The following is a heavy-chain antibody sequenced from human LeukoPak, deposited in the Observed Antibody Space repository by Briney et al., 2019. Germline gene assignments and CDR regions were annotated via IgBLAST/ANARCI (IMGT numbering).Heavy chain of an antibody. J-gene: IGHJ6*02. D-gene: IGHD2-2*01. Sequence: SVKVSCKASGGTFSSYAISWVRQAPGQGLEWMGRIIPILGIANYAQKFQGRVTITADKSTSTAYMELSNLRSEDTAVYYCARVVIVVVPAATHYYYYGMDVWGQGTTVTVS. CDR1: GGTFSSYA. V-gene: IGHV1-69*04. CDR2: IIPILGIA. CDR3: ARVVIVVVPAATHYYYYGMDV.